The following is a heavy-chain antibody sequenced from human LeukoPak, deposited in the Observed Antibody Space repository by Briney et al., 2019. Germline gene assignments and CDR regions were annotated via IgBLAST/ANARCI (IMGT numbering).Heavy chain of an antibody. CDR2: IYHSGSP. J-gene: IGHJ4*02. CDR3: ARVNINNWHSCDY. D-gene: IGHD1-1*01. CDR1: GGSISSNNW. V-gene: IGHV4-4*02. Sequence: SETLSLTCAVSGGSISSNNWWGWVRQPPGKGLEWIGEIYHSGSPNYSPSLKSRVTISVDKSRNHFSLNLSSVTAADTAVYYCARVNINNWHSCDYWGQGTLVTVSS.